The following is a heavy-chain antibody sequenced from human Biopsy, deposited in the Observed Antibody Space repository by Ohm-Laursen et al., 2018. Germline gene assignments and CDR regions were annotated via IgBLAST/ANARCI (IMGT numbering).Heavy chain of an antibody. V-gene: IGHV4-39*01. Sequence: SETLSLTCTVSGGSISNNNYYWGWIRQPPGKGLEWIGSIFYRGSTHYKPSIKSQVNISVDTSKNQFSLKLNSVTAADTAVYYCARDYDTSGYYYVSWGQGTLVTVSS. CDR2: IFYRGST. J-gene: IGHJ5*02. CDR3: ARDYDTSGYYYVS. D-gene: IGHD3-22*01. CDR1: GGSISNNNYY.